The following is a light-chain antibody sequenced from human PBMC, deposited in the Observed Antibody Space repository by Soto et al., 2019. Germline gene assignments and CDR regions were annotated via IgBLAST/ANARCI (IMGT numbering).Light chain of an antibody. V-gene: IGKV3-15*01. J-gene: IGKJ1*01. CDR1: QSVSSN. CDR3: QQYNNCPQT. Sequence: DIVMTQSPATLSVSPGERATLSCRASQSVSSNLAWYQQKPGQAPRLLIYGASTRATGIPARFSGSGSGTEFTLTISSLQSEDFAVYYCQQYNNCPQTFGQGTKVDIK. CDR2: GAS.